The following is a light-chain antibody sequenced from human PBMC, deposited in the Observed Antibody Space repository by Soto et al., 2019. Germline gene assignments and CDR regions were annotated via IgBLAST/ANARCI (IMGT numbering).Light chain of an antibody. CDR2: DAS. CDR1: RSVKNF. J-gene: IGKJ5*01. V-gene: IGKV3-20*01. CDR3: QQYGNSGI. Sequence: EILLTQSTFTLTFSQGERATLSCRPTRSVKNFVAWYQQKPGQAPSLLISDASNGATGIPDRFSGSGSGTDFTLTISSLEPEDYAVYYGQQYGNSGIFGQGTRLEIK.